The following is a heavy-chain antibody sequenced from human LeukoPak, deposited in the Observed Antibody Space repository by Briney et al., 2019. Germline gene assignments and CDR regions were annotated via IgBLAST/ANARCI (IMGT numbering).Heavy chain of an antibody. CDR1: GGSISSSSYY. Sequence: SETLSLTCTVSGGSISSSSYYWGWIRQPPGKGLEWIGSIYYSGSTYYNPSLMSRVTISVDTSKNQFSLKLSSVTAADTAVYYCARHVTAAGSGWFDPWGQGTLVTVSS. CDR2: IYYSGST. D-gene: IGHD6-13*01. J-gene: IGHJ5*02. V-gene: IGHV4-39*01. CDR3: ARHVTAAGSGWFDP.